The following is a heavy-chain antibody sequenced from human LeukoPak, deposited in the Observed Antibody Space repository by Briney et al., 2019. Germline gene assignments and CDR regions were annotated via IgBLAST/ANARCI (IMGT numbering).Heavy chain of an antibody. CDR1: GFFFSSHS. CDR3: VKEGTHRFGPLIQRAYDV. Sequence: GGSLRLSCAASGFFFSSHSLHWVRQAPGQGLEWLAVISFDGKSKFYADSVKGRFTVSRDNPRNTLYLQMNSLRPDDTSVYYCVKEGTHRFGPLIQRAYDVWGPGTMVLVSS. V-gene: IGHV3-30*04. CDR2: ISFDGKSK. D-gene: IGHD3-10*01. J-gene: IGHJ3*01.